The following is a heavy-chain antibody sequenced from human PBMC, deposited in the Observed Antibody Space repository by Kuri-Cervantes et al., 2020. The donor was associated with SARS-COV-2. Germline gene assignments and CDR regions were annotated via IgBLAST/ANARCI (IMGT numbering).Heavy chain of an antibody. V-gene: IGHV3-74*01. CDR1: GFTFSGHW. D-gene: IGHD1-1*01. CDR2: INPGGSYT. CDR3: VRDGGHWNFDY. Sequence: TCPASGFTFSGHWIHWVRQAPGKGLVWVSRINPGGSYTNNADSVKGRFTLSRDNAKNMLFLQMNSLRAEDTAVYYCVRDGGHWNFDYWGQGTLVTVAS. J-gene: IGHJ4*02.